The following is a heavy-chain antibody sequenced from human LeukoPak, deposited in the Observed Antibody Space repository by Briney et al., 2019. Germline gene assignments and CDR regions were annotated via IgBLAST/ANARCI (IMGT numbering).Heavy chain of an antibody. CDR1: GFTFSSYS. Sequence: PGGSLRLFCAASGFTFSSYSMNWVRQAPGKGLEWVSSISSSSSYIYYADSVKGRFTISRDNAKNSLYLQMNSLRAEDTAVYYCARAPDTAMGSLNDAFDIWGQGTMVTVSS. J-gene: IGHJ3*02. CDR2: ISSSSSYI. D-gene: IGHD5-18*01. V-gene: IGHV3-21*01. CDR3: ARAPDTAMGSLNDAFDI.